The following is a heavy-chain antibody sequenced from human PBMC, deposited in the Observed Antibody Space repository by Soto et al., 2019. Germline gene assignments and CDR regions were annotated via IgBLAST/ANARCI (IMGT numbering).Heavy chain of an antibody. Sequence: ASVKVSCKASGYTFTSYGISWVRQAPGQGLEWMGWISAYNGNTNYAQKLQGRVTMTTDTSTSTAYMELRSLRSEDTAVYYCARVITMVRGAADYYYYGMDVWGQGTTVTVSS. D-gene: IGHD3-10*01. CDR1: GYTFTSYG. CDR2: ISAYNGNT. V-gene: IGHV1-18*01. J-gene: IGHJ6*02. CDR3: ARVITMVRGAADYYYYGMDV.